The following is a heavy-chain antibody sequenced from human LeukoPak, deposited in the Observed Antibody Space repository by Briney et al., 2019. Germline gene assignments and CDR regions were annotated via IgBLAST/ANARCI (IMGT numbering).Heavy chain of an antibody. Sequence: HPGGSLRLSCSASGFTFRTSWMHWVRQGPGKGLLWVAHINSDGGNTAYADSVKGRFTISRDNAKSTLYLQMNSLRSEDTAVYYCARGDPLGNYWGQGTLVTVSS. V-gene: IGHV3-74*01. D-gene: IGHD7-27*01. CDR3: ARGDPLGNY. CDR2: INSDGGNT. CDR1: GFTFRTSW. J-gene: IGHJ4*02.